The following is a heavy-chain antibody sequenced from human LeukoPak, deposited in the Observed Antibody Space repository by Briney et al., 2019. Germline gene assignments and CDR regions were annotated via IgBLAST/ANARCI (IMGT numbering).Heavy chain of an antibody. CDR3: TTDQGVAGRAN. D-gene: IGHD3-3*01. V-gene: IGHV3-15*01. CDR2: IKSKTDGGTT. CDR1: GFTFTNAW. Sequence: PGGSLRLSCAASGFTFTNAWMTWVRQAPGKGLEWVGRIKSKTDGGTTDYAAPVKGRFTISRADSKNTLYVQMNSLKSEDTAVYYCTTDQGVAGRANWGQGALVTVSS. J-gene: IGHJ4*02.